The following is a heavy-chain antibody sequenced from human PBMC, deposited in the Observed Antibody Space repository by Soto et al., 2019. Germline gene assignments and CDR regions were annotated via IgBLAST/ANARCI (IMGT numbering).Heavy chain of an antibody. Sequence: EVQLVQSGAEVKKPGESLRISCKGSGYSFTSHWISWVRQMPGKGLEWMVRIDPSDSYTSYSPSFQVHVTSSADKSIRTVSMQWSSLKASDTATYYCARGATALSYWYFDLWGRGTLVTVSS. CDR2: IDPSDSYT. D-gene: IGHD1-26*01. CDR3: ARGATALSYWYFDL. V-gene: IGHV5-10-1*01. J-gene: IGHJ2*01. CDR1: GYSFTSHW.